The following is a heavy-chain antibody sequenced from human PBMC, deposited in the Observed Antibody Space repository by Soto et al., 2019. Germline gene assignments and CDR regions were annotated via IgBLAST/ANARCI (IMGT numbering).Heavy chain of an antibody. CDR2: ISYDGSNK. V-gene: IGHV3-30*18. D-gene: IGHD3-10*01. Sequence: GGSLRLSCAASGFTFSSYGMHWVRQAPGKGLEWVAVISYDGSNKYYADSVKGRFTISRDNSKNTLYLQMNSLRAEDTAVYYCAKDLLSGPRSSGSYSPFDYWGQGTLVTVSS. CDR1: GFTFSSYG. CDR3: AKDLLSGPRSSGSYSPFDY. J-gene: IGHJ4*02.